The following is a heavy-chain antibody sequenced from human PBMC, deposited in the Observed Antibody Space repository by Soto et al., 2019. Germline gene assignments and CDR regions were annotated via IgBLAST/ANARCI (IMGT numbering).Heavy chain of an antibody. V-gene: IGHV3-23*01. J-gene: IGHJ5*02. CDR1: GFKFSDYA. CDR2: ISGSGGVT. CDR3: SKVLSYYYGLFDL. D-gene: IGHD3-22*01. Sequence: GGYLRLSCTAYGFKFSDYAITWVRQAPGEGLEWVSVISGSGGVTYFADSVKGRFTVSRDNSKNTVFLQLNNVRVEDSAVYFFSKVLSYYYGLFDLCGLGSRVTVSS.